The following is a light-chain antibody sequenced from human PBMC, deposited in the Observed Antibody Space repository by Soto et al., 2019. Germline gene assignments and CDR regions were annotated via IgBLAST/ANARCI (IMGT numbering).Light chain of an antibody. CDR1: SSDVGGYNY. V-gene: IGLV2-14*01. J-gene: IGLJ1*01. Sequence: QSLLTQPASVSVSPGQSITISCTGTSSDVGGYNYVSWFQHNPGKAPKLIIYEVSYRPSGVSNRFSGSKSGDTASLTISGLQAEDEADYYCSSFTNTITRYAFGTGTKVTVL. CDR3: SSFTNTITRYA. CDR2: EVS.